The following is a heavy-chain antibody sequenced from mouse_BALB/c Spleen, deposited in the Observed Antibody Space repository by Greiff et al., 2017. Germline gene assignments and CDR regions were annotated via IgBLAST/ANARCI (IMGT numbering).Heavy chain of an antibody. J-gene: IGHJ2*01. CDR3: ARNDGYYPHYFDY. CDR2: ISSGGGST. D-gene: IGHD2-3*01. V-gene: IGHV5-12-1*01. Sequence: EVQLVESGGGLVKPGGSLKLSCAASGFAFSSYDMSWVRQTPEKRLEWVAYISSGGGSTYYPDTVKGRFTISRDNAKNTLYLQMSSLKSEDTAMYYCARNDGYYPHYFDYWGQGTTLTVSS. CDR1: GFAFSSYD.